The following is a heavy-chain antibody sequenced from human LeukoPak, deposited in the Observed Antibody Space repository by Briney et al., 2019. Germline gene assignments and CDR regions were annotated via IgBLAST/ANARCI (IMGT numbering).Heavy chain of an antibody. CDR2: INSDGSST. D-gene: IGHD5-24*01. J-gene: IGHJ4*02. CDR1: GFTFSSYA. Sequence: GGSLRLSCAASGFTFSSYAMSWVRQAPGKGLVWVSHINSDGSSTNYADSVKGRFTISRDNAKNTLYLQMNNLRAEDTAVYYCARVRSLEFDFWGQGTLVTVSS. V-gene: IGHV3-74*01. CDR3: ARVRSLEFDF.